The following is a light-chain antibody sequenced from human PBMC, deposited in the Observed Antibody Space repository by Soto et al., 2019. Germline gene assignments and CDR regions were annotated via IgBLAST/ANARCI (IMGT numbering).Light chain of an antibody. J-gene: IGKJ5*01. Sequence: EIVLTQSPATLSLSPGERPTLSYRASQSVGSSLAWYQQKLGQAPRLLXYAASDRATGIPGRFSGSGSGTDLTLTISSLEPEDFAVYYCQQRSNWPTITFGQGTRLEIK. V-gene: IGKV3-11*01. CDR1: QSVGSS. CDR2: AAS. CDR3: QQRSNWPTIT.